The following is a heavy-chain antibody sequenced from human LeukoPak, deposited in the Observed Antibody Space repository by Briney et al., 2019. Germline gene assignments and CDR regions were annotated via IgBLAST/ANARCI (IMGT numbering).Heavy chain of an antibody. Sequence: PGGSLRLSCAASGFTFSSYAISWVRQAPGKGLEWVSAISGSGGSTYYADSVKGRFTISRDNSKNTLYLQMNSLRAEDTAVYYCAKVISSSSWYGSAFDIWGQGTMVTVSS. CDR1: GFTFSSYA. D-gene: IGHD6-13*01. CDR3: AKVISSSSWYGSAFDI. J-gene: IGHJ3*02. V-gene: IGHV3-23*01. CDR2: ISGSGGST.